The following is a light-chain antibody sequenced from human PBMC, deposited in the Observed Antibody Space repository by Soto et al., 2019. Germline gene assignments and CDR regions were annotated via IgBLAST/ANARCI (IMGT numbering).Light chain of an antibody. V-gene: IGLV2-14*01. CDR3: TSYTSSITYV. CDR1: SSDVGGYNY. J-gene: IGLJ1*01. Sequence: QSVLTQPPSVSGAPGQRVTISCTGTSSDVGGYNYVSWYQQHPGKAPKLMIYEVSNRPSGVSNRFSGSKSGNTASLTISGLQAEDEADYYCTSYTSSITYVFGTGTKLTVL. CDR2: EVS.